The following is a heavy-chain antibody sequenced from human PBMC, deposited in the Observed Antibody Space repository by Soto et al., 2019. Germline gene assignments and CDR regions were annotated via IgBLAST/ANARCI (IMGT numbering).Heavy chain of an antibody. D-gene: IGHD6-13*01. CDR2: INPNSGGT. CDR1: GYTFTGYY. V-gene: IGHV1-2*04. J-gene: IGHJ3*02. Sequence: ASVKVSCKASGYTFTGYYMHWVRQAPGQGLEWMGWINPNSGGTNYAQKFQGWVTMTRDTSISTAYMELSRLRSDDTAVYYCARDQRVAAAGNDVFDIWGQGTMVTVS. CDR3: ARDQRVAAAGNDVFDI.